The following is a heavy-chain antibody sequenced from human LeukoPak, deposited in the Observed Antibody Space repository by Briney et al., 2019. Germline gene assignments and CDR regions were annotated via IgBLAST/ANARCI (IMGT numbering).Heavy chain of an antibody. D-gene: IGHD1-26*01. Sequence: SETLSLTCTVSGRSITRGGYYWSWIRQHPGKGLGWIGYIYHSGSTYYSPSLKSRITISVDTSKNQFSLNLSSVTAADTAVYYCARVPMGVSYYYMDVWGKGTTVTVSS. V-gene: IGHV4-31*03. CDR3: ARVPMGVSYYYMDV. CDR1: GRSITRGGYY. J-gene: IGHJ6*03. CDR2: IYHSGST.